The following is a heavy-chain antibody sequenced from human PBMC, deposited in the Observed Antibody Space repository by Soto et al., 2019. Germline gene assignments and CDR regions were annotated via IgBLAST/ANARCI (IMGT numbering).Heavy chain of an antibody. CDR1: VCASISINC. CDR2: MCHGGST. Sequence: PSETLSLTCSFSVCASISINCGICVRQPPGKWLEWIVEMCHGGSTNYNPPRKSLVTMSGDKSKNQFSLKLSSVTASDRAVYCCAGGKPEGTSRSVSYYYGMEAWGKGHTVNVSS. J-gene: IGHJ6*04. CDR3: AGGKPEGTSRSVSYYYGMEA. V-gene: IGHV4-4*01.